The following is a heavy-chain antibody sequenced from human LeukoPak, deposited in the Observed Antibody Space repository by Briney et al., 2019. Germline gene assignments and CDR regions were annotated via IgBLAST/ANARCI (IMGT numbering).Heavy chain of an antibody. CDR3: AREGTGLPVD. CDR2: IIPIFGTA. J-gene: IGHJ4*02. V-gene: IGHV1-69*13. D-gene: IGHD2-8*02. CDR1: GYTFTSYD. Sequence: ASVKVSCKASGYTFTSYDINWVRQAPGQALEWMGGIIPIFGTANYAQKFQGRVTITADESTSTAYMELSSLRSEDTAVYYCAREGTGLPVDWDQGTLVTVSS.